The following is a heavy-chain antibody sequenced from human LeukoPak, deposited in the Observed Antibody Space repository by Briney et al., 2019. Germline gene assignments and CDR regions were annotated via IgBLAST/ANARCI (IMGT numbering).Heavy chain of an antibody. Sequence: PGGTLRLSCAASGFTFSTYGMTWVRQAPGKGLEWVSAISGSGSSTYYADSVKGRFTISRDNSKNTLYLQMNSLRAEDTAVYYCAKEFYDSSGPNDYWGQGTLVTVSS. J-gene: IGHJ4*02. V-gene: IGHV3-23*01. CDR3: AKEFYDSSGPNDY. D-gene: IGHD3-22*01. CDR2: ISGSGSST. CDR1: GFTFSTYG.